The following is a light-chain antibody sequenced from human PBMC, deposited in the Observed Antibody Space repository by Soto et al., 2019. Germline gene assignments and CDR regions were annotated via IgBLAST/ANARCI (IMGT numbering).Light chain of an antibody. Sequence: IGLTQAAGTLSLSPGERDSTSCTPSQSFSHNYLAWYQQKPGQAPRLLIYGASSRATGIPDRFSGSGSGTDFTLTISRLEPEDFAVYYCQQFSSYPLTFGGGTKVDIK. CDR1: QSFSHNY. V-gene: IGKV3-20*01. J-gene: IGKJ4*01. CDR2: GAS. CDR3: QQFSSYPLT.